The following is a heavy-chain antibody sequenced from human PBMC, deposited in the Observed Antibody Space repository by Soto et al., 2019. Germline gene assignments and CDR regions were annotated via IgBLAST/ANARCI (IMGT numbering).Heavy chain of an antibody. CDR1: GGSISSYY. J-gene: IGHJ5*02. Sequence: QVQLQESGPGLVKPSETLSLTCTVSGGSISSYYWSWIRQPPGKGLEWIGYIYYSGSTNYNPSLKSRVTISVDPSKNQFSLKLSSVTAADTAVYYCARDDRGGYCSGGSCKGWFDPWGQGTLVTVSS. CDR3: ARDDRGGYCSGGSCKGWFDP. D-gene: IGHD2-15*01. V-gene: IGHV4-59*01. CDR2: IYYSGST.